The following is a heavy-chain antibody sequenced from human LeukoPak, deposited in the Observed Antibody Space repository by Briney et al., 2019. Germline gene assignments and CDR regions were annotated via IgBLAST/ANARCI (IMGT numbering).Heavy chain of an antibody. J-gene: IGHJ4*02. Sequence: TSETLSLTCTVSGGSISSYYWSWIRQPPGKGLEWIGYIYYSGSTNYNPSLKSRVTISVDTSKNQFSLKLSSVTAADTAVYYCARRRGGTHNEFDYWGQGTLVTVSS. CDR1: GGSISSYY. CDR3: ARRRGGTHNEFDY. CDR2: IYYSGST. D-gene: IGHD3-10*01. V-gene: IGHV4-59*08.